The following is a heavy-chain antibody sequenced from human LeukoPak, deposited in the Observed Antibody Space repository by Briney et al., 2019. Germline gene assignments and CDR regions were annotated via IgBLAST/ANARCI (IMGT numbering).Heavy chain of an antibody. CDR1: GYTFTGYY. V-gene: IGHV1-2*02. J-gene: IGHJ5*02. D-gene: IGHD1-7*01. Sequence: GASVKVSCKASGYTFTGYYMHWVRQAPGQGLEWMGWINPNSGGTNYAQKFQGRVTMTRDTSISTAYMELSRPRSDDTAVYYCARDSPNWNYWFDPWGQGTLVTVSS. CDR3: ARDSPNWNYWFDP. CDR2: INPNSGGT.